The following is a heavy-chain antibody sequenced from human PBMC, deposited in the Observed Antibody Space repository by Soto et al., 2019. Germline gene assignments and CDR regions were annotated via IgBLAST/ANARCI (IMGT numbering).Heavy chain of an antibody. J-gene: IGHJ4*02. CDR2: IYSGGST. D-gene: IGHD6-13*01. CDR3: ARVGSSWYMFFDY. CDR1: GFTVSSNY. Sequence: GGSKRLSCAASGFTVSSNYMSWVRQAPGKGLEWVSVIYSGGSTYYADSVKGRFTISRDNSKNTLYLQMNSLRAEDTAVYYCARVGSSWYMFFDYWGQGTLVTVSS. V-gene: IGHV3-53*01.